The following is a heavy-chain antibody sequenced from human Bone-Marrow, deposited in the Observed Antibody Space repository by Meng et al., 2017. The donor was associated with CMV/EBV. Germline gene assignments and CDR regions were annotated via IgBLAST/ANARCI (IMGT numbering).Heavy chain of an antibody. CDR3: ARDAEVENWFDP. CDR1: GGSISSSNW. V-gene: IGHV4-4*02. D-gene: IGHD2-15*01. CDR2: IYHSGST. Sequence: CAGSGGSISSSNWWSWVRQPPGKGLEWIGEIYHSGSTNYNPSLKSRVTISVDKSKNQFSLKLSSVTAADTAVYYCARDAEVENWFDPWGQGTLVTVSS. J-gene: IGHJ5*02.